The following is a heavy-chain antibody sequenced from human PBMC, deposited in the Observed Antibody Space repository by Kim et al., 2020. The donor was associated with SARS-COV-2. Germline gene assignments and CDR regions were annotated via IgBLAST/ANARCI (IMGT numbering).Heavy chain of an antibody. J-gene: IGHJ4*02. CDR3: ARDGGYCSGGSCGGY. Sequence: GGSLRLSCAASGFTFSSYSMNWVRQAPGKGLEWVSSISSSSSYIYYADSVKGRFTISRDNAKNSLYLQMNSLRAEDTAVYYCARDGGYCSGGSCGGYWGQGTLVTVSS. V-gene: IGHV3-21*01. CDR1: GFTFSSYS. D-gene: IGHD2-15*01. CDR2: ISSSSSYI.